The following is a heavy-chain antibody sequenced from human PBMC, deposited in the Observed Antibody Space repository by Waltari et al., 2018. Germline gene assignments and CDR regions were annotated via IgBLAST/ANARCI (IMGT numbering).Heavy chain of an antibody. V-gene: IGHV3-23*01. Sequence: QAPGKGLEWVSTISGRGDSTYYADSVKGRFTISRDNSKNTVSLQMNSLRADDTAVYYCAKGGHFSAFDRWGQGTMVTVSS. CDR3: AKGGHFSAFDR. J-gene: IGHJ3*02. D-gene: IGHD3-3*02. CDR2: ISGRGDST.